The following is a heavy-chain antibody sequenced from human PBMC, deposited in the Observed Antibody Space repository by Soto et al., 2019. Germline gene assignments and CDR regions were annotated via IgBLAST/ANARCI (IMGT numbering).Heavy chain of an antibody. D-gene: IGHD5-18*01. J-gene: IGHJ6*02. CDR2: IYTSGST. V-gene: IGHV4-4*07. Sequence: XETLSLICTVSGGSVSSYYWSWIRQPAGKGLEWIGRIYTSGSTNYNPSLKSRVTMSVDTSKNQFSLKLSSVTAADTAVYYCARGGYGGDTAMVRTKKSYYYYGMDVWGQGTTVTVSS. CDR3: ARGGYGGDTAMVRTKKSYYYYGMDV. CDR1: GGSVSSYY.